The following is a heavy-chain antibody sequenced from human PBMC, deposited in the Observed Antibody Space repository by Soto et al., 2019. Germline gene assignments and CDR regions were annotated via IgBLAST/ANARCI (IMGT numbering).Heavy chain of an antibody. CDR1: GFPFSPYT. V-gene: IGHV3-30-3*01. CDR3: ARGGGFCGGDCYKGGIDY. D-gene: IGHD2-21*02. J-gene: IGHJ4*02. Sequence: QVQLVESGGGVVQPGRSLRLSCAASGFPFSPYTMHWVRQAPGRGLEWVAVISYDGSDKYYAVSVKGRITISRDNSKNTLYLQMNSLRAEDTAVYYCARGGGFCGGDCYKGGIDYWGQGTLVTVSS. CDR2: ISYDGSDK.